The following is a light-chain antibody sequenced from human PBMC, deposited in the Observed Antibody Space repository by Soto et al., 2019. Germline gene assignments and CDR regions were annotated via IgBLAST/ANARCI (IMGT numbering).Light chain of an antibody. J-gene: IGKJ1*01. V-gene: IGKV3-20*01. Sequence: EIVMTQSPATLSVSPGERATLSCRASQSVSSSYLAWYQQKPGQAPRLLIYEASTRAPGTPDRFSGSGSGTDFTLTVSRLEPEDFAVYYCQQYGRSVGFGQGTKVDIK. CDR3: QQYGRSVG. CDR2: EAS. CDR1: QSVSSSY.